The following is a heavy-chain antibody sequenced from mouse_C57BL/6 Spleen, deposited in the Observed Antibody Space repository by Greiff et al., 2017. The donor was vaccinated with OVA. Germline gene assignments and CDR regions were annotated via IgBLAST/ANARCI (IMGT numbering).Heavy chain of an antibody. J-gene: IGHJ3*01. V-gene: IGHV5-4*01. D-gene: IGHD2-3*01. CDR1: GFTFSSYA. Sequence: EVQVVESGGGLVKPGGSLKLSCAASGFTFSSYAMSWVRQTPEKRLEWVATISDGGSYTYYPDNVKGRFTISRDNAKNNLYLQMSHLKSEDTAMYYCAREGDGYSWFAYWGQGTLVTVSA. CDR3: AREGDGYSWFAY. CDR2: ISDGGSYT.